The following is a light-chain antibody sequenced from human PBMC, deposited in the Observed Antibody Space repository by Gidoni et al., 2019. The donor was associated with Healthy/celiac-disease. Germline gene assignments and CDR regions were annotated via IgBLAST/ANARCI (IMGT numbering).Light chain of an antibody. V-gene: IGKV1-39*01. J-gene: IGKJ1*01. CDR2: AAS. Sequence: DIQMTQSPSSILTITCRASQSISSYLNWYQQKPGKAPKLLIYAASSLQSGVPSRFSGSGSGTDFTLTISSLQPEDFATYYCQQSYSTPPTFXXXTKVEIK. CDR1: QSISSY. CDR3: QQSYSTPPT.